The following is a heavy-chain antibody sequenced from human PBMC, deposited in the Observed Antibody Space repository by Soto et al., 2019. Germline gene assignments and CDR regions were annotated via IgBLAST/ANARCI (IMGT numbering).Heavy chain of an antibody. CDR1: GGSFSGYY. D-gene: IGHD4-17*01. V-gene: IGHV4-34*09. CDR3: ARLKDYGDYKWFDY. Sequence: SETLSLTCAVYGGSFSGYYWSWIRQPPGKGLEWIGEINHSGSTNYNPSLKSRVTISVDTSKNQFSLKLSSVTAADTAVYYCARLKDYGDYKWFDYWGQGTLVTVSS. J-gene: IGHJ4*02. CDR2: INHSGST.